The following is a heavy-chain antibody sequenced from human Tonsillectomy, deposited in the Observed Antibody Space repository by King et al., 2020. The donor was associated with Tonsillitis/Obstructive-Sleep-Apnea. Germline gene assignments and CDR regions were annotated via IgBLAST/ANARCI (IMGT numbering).Heavy chain of an antibody. J-gene: IGHJ4*02. CDR3: AKDGSYYDFWSGYPNFDY. D-gene: IGHD3-3*01. CDR1: GFTFSSYA. CDR2: LSGSGGST. Sequence: VQLVESGGGLVQPGGSLRLSCAASGFTFSSYAMSWVRQAPGKGLEWVSALSGSGGSTYYADSVKGRFTISRDNSKNTLYLQMNSLRADDTDVYYCAKDGSYYDFWSGYPNFDYWGQGTLVTVSS. V-gene: IGHV3-23*04.